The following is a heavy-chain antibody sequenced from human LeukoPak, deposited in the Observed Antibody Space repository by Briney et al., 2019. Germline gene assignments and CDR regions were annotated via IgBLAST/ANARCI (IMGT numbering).Heavy chain of an antibody. V-gene: IGHV4-59*01. CDR2: IYYSGST. J-gene: IGHJ6*02. Sequence: PSETLSLTCTVSGGSISSYYWSWIRQPPGKGLEWIGYIYYSGSTNYNPSLKSRVTISVDTSKNQFSLKLSSVTAADTAVYYCVRDSRYGSGWFEDGLDFWGQGTTVTVSS. CDR3: VRDSRYGSGWFEDGLDF. D-gene: IGHD6-13*01. CDR1: GGSISSYY.